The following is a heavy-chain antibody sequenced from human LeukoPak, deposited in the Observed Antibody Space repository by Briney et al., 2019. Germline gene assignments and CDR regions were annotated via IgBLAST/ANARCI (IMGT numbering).Heavy chain of an antibody. CDR1: GYTFTSYG. D-gene: IGHD6-19*01. CDR2: ISAYNGNT. Sequence: APVKVSCKASGYTFTSYGISWVRQAPGQGLEWMGWISAYNGNTNYAQKLQGRVTMTTDTSTSTAYMELRSLRSDDTAVYYCARDGAGYSSGLPLDYWGQGTLVTVSS. CDR3: ARDGAGYSSGLPLDY. J-gene: IGHJ4*02. V-gene: IGHV1-18*01.